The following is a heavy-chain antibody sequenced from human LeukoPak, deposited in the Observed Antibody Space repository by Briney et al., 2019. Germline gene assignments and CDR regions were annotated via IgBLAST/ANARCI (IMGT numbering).Heavy chain of an antibody. Sequence: GGSLRLSCAASGFTFSDYYMSWIRQAPGKGLEWLSDISGSGGSTYYADSVKGRFTISRDNSKNTLYLQMNSLRAEDTAVYYCAKDSSSWYRSPFDPWGQGTLVTVSS. V-gene: IGHV3-23*01. CDR1: GFTFSDYY. D-gene: IGHD6-13*01. J-gene: IGHJ5*02. CDR3: AKDSSSWYRSPFDP. CDR2: ISGSGGST.